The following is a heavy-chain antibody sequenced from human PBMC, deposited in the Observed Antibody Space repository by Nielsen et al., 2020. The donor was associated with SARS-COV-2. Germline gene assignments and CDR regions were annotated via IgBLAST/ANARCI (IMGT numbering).Heavy chain of an antibody. CDR1: GFTFTSAW. J-gene: IGHJ6*03. CDR3: TTYCTSTSCYAVGLDHYYYMDV. V-gene: IGHV3-15*01. CDR2: IKSKTDGGTT. Sequence: GESLKISCAASGFTFTSAWMTWVRQAPGKGLEWVGRIKSKTDGGTTDYAAPVKGRFSISRDDSKNTLYLQMRSLKTEDTAVYYCTTYCTSTSCYAVGLDHYYYMDVWGKGTTVTVS. D-gene: IGHD2-2*01.